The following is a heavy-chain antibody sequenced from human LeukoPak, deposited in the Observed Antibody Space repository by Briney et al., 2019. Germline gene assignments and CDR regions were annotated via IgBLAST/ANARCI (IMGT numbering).Heavy chain of an antibody. CDR1: GFTFSSYA. D-gene: IGHD5-12*01. Sequence: GGSLRLSCAASGFTFSSYAMSWVRQAPGKGLEWVSAISGSGGSTYYADSVKGRFTISRDNSKNTLYLQMNSLRAEDTAVYYCARDRGYSGYGTYYYYYGMDVWGQGTTVTVSS. CDR3: ARDRGYSGYGTYYYYYGMDV. CDR2: ISGSGGST. V-gene: IGHV3-23*01. J-gene: IGHJ6*02.